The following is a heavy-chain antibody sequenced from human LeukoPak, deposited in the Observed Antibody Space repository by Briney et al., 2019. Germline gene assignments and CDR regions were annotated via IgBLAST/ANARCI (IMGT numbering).Heavy chain of an antibody. J-gene: IGHJ4*02. CDR1: GGSIRSNY. CDR3: ARYSQGGWISDGGLFDY. V-gene: IGHV4-59*08. CDR2: IHYSGST. D-gene: IGHD1-26*01. Sequence: PSETLSLTCTVSGGSIRSNYWSWIRQPPGKGLEWIGYIHYSGSTNYNPSLKSRVTISVDTSKNQFSLKLSSVTAADTAVYYCARYSQGGWISDGGLFDYWGQGTLVTVSS.